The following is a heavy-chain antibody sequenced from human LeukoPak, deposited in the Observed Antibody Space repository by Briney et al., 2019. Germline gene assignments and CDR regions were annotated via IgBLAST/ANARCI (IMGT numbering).Heavy chain of an antibody. D-gene: IGHD6-19*01. CDR2: IYSGGGT. J-gene: IGHJ4*02. V-gene: IGHV3-53*01. Sequence: GGSLRLSCAASGFTVTSDYMSWVRQAPGKGLEWVSVIYSGGGTYYADSVKGRFTISRDNSKNTLYLQMNSLRAEVTAVYYCAKDRGWYDYWGQGTLVTVSS. CDR3: AKDRGWYDY. CDR1: GFTVTSDY.